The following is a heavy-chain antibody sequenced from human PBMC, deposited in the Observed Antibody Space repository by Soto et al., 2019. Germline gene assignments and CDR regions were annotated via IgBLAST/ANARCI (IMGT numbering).Heavy chain of an antibody. CDR2: HYSGGST. CDR1: GFSVSSNY. J-gene: IGHJ5*02. CDR3: ARHRHPRGTVGATSPLDP. Sequence: GGSLRLSXAISGFSVSSNYLSWVRQAPGKGLEWVSVHYSGGSTYYADSVQGRFTISRDKSNNTLYLQMRRVRAEDAAVYFCARHRHPRGTVGATSPLDPWGQGTQVTVSS. V-gene: IGHV3-53*01. D-gene: IGHD1-26*01.